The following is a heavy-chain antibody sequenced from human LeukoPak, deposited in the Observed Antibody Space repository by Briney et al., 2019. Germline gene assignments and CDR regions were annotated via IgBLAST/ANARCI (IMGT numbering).Heavy chain of an antibody. CDR2: IYYSGST. D-gene: IGHD1/OR15-1a*01. CDR1: GGSISGFY. Sequence: PSQTLSLTCIVSGGSISGFYWTWIRQPPGEGLEWIGDIYYSGSTNYNPSLKSRVTILVDTPKIQFFLRLTPLTSADTAVYYCARLNEQLGTFDYWGQGILVTVSS. J-gene: IGHJ4*02. V-gene: IGHV4-59*01. CDR3: ARLNEQLGTFDY.